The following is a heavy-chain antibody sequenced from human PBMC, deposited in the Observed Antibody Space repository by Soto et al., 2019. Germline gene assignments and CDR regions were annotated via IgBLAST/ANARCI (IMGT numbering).Heavy chain of an antibody. Sequence: EVQLVESGGGLVQPGGSLRLSCAASGFTVSSNYMSWVRQAPGKGLEWVSVIYSGGSTYYADSVKGRFTIPRHNSKNTLYLQMNSLGAEDTAVYYCARGIAAAGTEYFQHWGQGTLVTVSS. CDR3: ARGIAAAGTEYFQH. D-gene: IGHD6-13*01. V-gene: IGHV3-53*04. CDR1: GFTVSSNY. J-gene: IGHJ1*01. CDR2: IYSGGST.